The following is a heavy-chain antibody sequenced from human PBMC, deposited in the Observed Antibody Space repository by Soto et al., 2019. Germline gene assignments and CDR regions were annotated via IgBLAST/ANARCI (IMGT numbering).Heavy chain of an antibody. CDR2: IYYSGST. V-gene: IGHV4-59*08. CDR3: ARQEVVAATFDY. D-gene: IGHD2-15*01. J-gene: IGHJ4*02. CDR1: GGSISSYY. Sequence: SETLSLTCTVSGGSISSYYWSWIRQPPGKGLEWIGYIYYSGSTNYNPSLKSRVTISVDTSKNQFSLKLSSVTAADTAVSYCARQEVVAATFDYWGQGTLVTVSS.